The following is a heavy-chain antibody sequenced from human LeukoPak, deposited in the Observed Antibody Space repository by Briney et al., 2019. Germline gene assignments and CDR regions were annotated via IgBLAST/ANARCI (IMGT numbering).Heavy chain of an antibody. Sequence: GGSLRLSCAASGFTLSSYAMHWVRQAPGKGLEWVAVISYDGSNKYYADSVKGRFTISRDNSKNTLYLQMNSLRAEDTAVYYCARSELSLGWFDPWGQGALVTVSS. D-gene: IGHD3-16*02. CDR1: GFTLSSYA. J-gene: IGHJ5*02. CDR3: ARSELSLGWFDP. V-gene: IGHV3-30*04. CDR2: ISYDGSNK.